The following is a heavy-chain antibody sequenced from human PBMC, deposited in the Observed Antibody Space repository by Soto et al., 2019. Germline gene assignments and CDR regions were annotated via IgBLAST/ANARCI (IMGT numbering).Heavy chain of an antibody. J-gene: IGHJ1*01. CDR2: ISSSGSTI. V-gene: IGHV3-48*03. CDR1: GFTFSSYE. D-gene: IGHD2-8*02. CDR3: AKDPGYTTESYSVALFDA. Sequence: PVGSLSLSWAASGFTFSSYEMNWVRQAPGKGLEWVSYISSSGSTIYYADSVKVRFTISRDNSKNPLHLQMTTLGAEDTAIYFCAKDPGYTTESYSVALFDAWGPGTLVT.